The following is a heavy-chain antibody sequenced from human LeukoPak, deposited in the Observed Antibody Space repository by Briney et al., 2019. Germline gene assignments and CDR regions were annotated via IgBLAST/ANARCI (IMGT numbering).Heavy chain of an antibody. J-gene: IGHJ4*02. CDR1: GYTFTSYG. CDR2: ISAYNGNT. D-gene: IGHD2-2*01. V-gene: IGHV1-18*01. Sequence: ASVKVSCKASGYTFTSYGISWVRQAPGQGLEWMRWISAYNGNTNYAQKLQGRVTMTTDTSTSTAYMELRSLGSDDTAVYYCARDFLVVVPAAIGYDFWSGRRDYYFDYWGQGTLVTVSS. CDR3: ARDFLVVVPAAIGYDFWSGRRDYYFDY.